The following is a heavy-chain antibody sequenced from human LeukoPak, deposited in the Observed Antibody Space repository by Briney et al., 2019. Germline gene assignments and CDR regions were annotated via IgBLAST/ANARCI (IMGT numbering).Heavy chain of an antibody. V-gene: IGHV3-74*01. Sequence: PGGSLRLSCEASGFTLNKYWMHWVRHAPGKGLVWVLRFTGDGSDIAYADSVKGRFTVSRDDAKNTLFLQMTSLRVEDTAIYYCARDAYTTTSNWLDPWGQGTLVTVSS. CDR2: FTGDGSDI. CDR3: ARDAYTTTSNWLDP. J-gene: IGHJ5*02. CDR1: GFTLNKYW. D-gene: IGHD4-17*01.